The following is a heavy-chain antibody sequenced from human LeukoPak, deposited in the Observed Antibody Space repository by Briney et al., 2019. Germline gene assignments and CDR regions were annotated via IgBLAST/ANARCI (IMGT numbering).Heavy chain of an antibody. Sequence: PSETLPLTCTVSGGSISSSYWSWIRQPPGKGLEWIGFIYYSGSTSFNPSLKSRVTMSVDTSKNQLSLKLSSVTAADTAVYYCTRRTPGSAWYSFDYWGQGTLVTVSS. CDR1: GGSISSSY. CDR3: TRRTPGSAWYSFDY. D-gene: IGHD6-19*01. CDR2: IYYSGST. V-gene: IGHV4-59*08. J-gene: IGHJ4*02.